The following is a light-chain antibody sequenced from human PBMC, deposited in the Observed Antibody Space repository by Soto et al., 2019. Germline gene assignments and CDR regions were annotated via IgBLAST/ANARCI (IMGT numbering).Light chain of an antibody. CDR3: CSYAGSYTLGV. CDR2: DVT. Sequence: QSALTQPRSVSGSPGQSVTISCTGTSSDVGGYNLVSWYQQYPGRAPKRLIYDVTKRPSGVPDRFSGSKSGNTASLTISGLQAEDDADYYCCSYAGSYTLGVFGLGTQLTVL. J-gene: IGLJ3*02. CDR1: SSDVGGYNL. V-gene: IGLV2-11*01.